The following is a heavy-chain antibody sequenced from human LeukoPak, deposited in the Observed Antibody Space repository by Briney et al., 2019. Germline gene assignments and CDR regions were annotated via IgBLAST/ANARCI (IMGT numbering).Heavy chain of an antibody. Sequence: GASVKVSCKASGYTFTSYGISWVRQAPGQGPEWMGWIAVYNGDTKFLQKFQGRVTLTTDASTNTAYMELRSLTSDDTAVYYCARQAGYSTGWYGGYYLDHWGQGTPVTVSA. CDR3: ARQAGYSTGWYGGYYLDH. CDR1: GYTFTSYG. V-gene: IGHV1-18*01. J-gene: IGHJ4*02. CDR2: IAVYNGDT. D-gene: IGHD6-19*01.